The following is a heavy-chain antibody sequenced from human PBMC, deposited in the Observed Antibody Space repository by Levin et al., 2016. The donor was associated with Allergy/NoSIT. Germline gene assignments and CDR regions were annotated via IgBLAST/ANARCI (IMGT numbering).Heavy chain of an antibody. D-gene: IGHD3-10*01. V-gene: IGHV4-59*01. CDR2: IYYSGST. Sequence: SETLSLTCAVYGGSFSGYYWSWIRQPPGKGLEWIGYIYYSGSTNYNPSLKSRVTISVDTSKNQFSLKLSSVTAADTAVYYCARGGDYGSGSYYKAGYNWFRPLGPGNPGHRLL. CDR1: GGSFSGYY. CDR3: ARGGDYGSGSYYKAGYNWFRP. J-gene: IGHJ5*02.